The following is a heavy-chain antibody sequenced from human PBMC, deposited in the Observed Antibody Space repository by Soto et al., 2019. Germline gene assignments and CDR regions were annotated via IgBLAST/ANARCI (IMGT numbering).Heavy chain of an antibody. CDR2: IIPILGIA. J-gene: IGHJ2*01. CDR3: ARSVPMVITTPNWYFDL. V-gene: IGHV1-69*02. CDR1: GGTFSSYT. D-gene: IGHD3-9*01. Sequence: QVQLVQSGAEVKKPGSSVKVSCKASGGTFSSYTISWVRQAPGQGLEWMGRIIPILGIANYAQKFQGRVTITADKSTSTAYMELSSLRSEDTAVYYCARSVPMVITTPNWYFDLWGRGTLVTVSS.